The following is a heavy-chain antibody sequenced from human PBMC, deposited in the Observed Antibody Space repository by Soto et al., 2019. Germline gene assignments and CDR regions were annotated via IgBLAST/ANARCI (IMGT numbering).Heavy chain of an antibody. CDR3: ARSQYGGNC. D-gene: IGHD2-15*01. Sequence: PGGSLRLSCAASGFTFSSYSMSWVRQAPEKGLEWISYISTSSSAIYYADSVKGRFTISRDNAKNSLYLQMNSLRAEDTAVYYCARSQYGGNCWVPVNLVTVSS. J-gene: IGHJ4*02. CDR2: ISTSSSAI. V-gene: IGHV3-48*01. CDR1: GFTFSSYS.